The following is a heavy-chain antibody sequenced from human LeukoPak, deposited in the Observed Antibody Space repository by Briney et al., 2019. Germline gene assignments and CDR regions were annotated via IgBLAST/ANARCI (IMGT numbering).Heavy chain of an antibody. CDR2: IYYSGST. Sequence: SETLSLTCIVSGGSISSGDFYWSWIRQPPGKGLEWIGYIYYSGSTYYNPSLKSRVTISVDTSKNQFSLKLSSVTAADTAVYYCARAPGLITMIVVPNAFDIWGQGTMVTVSS. J-gene: IGHJ3*02. D-gene: IGHD3-22*01. CDR3: ARAPGLITMIVVPNAFDI. V-gene: IGHV4-30-4*01. CDR1: GGSISSGDFY.